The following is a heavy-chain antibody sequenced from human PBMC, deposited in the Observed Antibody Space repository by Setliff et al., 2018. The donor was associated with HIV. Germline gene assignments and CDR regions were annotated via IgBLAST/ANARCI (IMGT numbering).Heavy chain of an antibody. CDR1: GFTFSTFA. Sequence: GGSLRLSCAASGFTFSTFAMSWVRQAPGKGLEWVSTISHSGETTYFADSVKGRFTISRDNSKNTLYLQMSSLKVDDTAIYFCAKALYGHSSAVGPDFWGRGTLVTVSS. CDR3: AKALYGHSSAVGPDF. CDR2: ISHSGETT. D-gene: IGHD4-17*01. J-gene: IGHJ4*02. V-gene: IGHV3-23*01.